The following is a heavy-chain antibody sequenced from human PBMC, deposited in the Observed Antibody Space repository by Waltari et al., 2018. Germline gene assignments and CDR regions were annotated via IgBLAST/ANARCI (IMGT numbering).Heavy chain of an antibody. CDR1: GFTFSTYV. Sequence: EVQLLESGGGLVQPGGSLRLSCVASGFTFSTYVMNWVRQAPGKGLEWVSSISDAGGIINYADSVKCRFTISRDNSKNTLYLQMNSLRVEDSAVYYCARASGVDYWGQGTLVTISS. J-gene: IGHJ4*02. CDR2: ISDAGGII. D-gene: IGHD3-16*01. V-gene: IGHV3-23*01. CDR3: ARASGVDY.